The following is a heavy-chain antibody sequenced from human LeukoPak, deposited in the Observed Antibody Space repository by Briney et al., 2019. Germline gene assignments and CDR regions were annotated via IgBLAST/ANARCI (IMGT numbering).Heavy chain of an antibody. Sequence: PSETLSLTCTVSGGSISSYYWSWIRQPAGKGLEWIGRNYTNGSTNYNPSLKSRVTMSVDTSKNQFSLKLSSVTAADTAVYYCAREICGLYSSSCQGEFDYWGQGTLVTVSS. J-gene: IGHJ4*02. V-gene: IGHV4-4*07. CDR1: GGSISSYY. CDR3: AREICGLYSSSCQGEFDY. CDR2: NYTNGST. D-gene: IGHD6-13*01.